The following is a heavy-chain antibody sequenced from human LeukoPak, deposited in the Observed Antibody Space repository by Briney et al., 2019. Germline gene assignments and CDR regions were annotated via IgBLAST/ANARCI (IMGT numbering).Heavy chain of an antibody. CDR2: ISSSSSYI. Sequence: GGSLRLSCAASGFTFSSYSMNWVRQAPGKGLEWVSSISSSSSYIYYADSVKGRFTISRDNAKNSLYLQMNSLRAEDTAVYYCARVVFGSLSVGYYFDYWGQGTLVTVSS. V-gene: IGHV3-21*01. CDR3: ARVVFGSLSVGYYFDY. J-gene: IGHJ4*02. D-gene: IGHD6-6*01. CDR1: GFTFSSYS.